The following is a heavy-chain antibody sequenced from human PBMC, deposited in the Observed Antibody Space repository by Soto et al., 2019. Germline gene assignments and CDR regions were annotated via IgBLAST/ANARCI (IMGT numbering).Heavy chain of an antibody. D-gene: IGHD3-22*01. CDR1: GYTFTSYY. Sequence: ASVKVSCKASGYTFTSYYMYWVRQAPGQGLEWMGIINPSDGKTNYGQKFQGRVTMTRDTSTNTVYMELSSLRFEDTAVYYCARSISMIVVVPAGPFDYWGQGTLVTVSS. J-gene: IGHJ4*02. V-gene: IGHV1-46*01. CDR2: INPSDGKT. CDR3: ARSISMIVVVPAGPFDY.